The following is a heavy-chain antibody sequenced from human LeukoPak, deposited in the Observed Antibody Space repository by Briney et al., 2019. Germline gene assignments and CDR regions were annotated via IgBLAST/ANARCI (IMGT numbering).Heavy chain of an antibody. CDR1: GGSISSGSYY. CDR3: AREGLYSENWFDP. D-gene: IGHD3-10*02. Sequence: SETLSLTCTVSGGSISSGSYYWSWIRQPAGKGLEWIGRIYTSGSTNYNPSLKSRVTTSVDTSKNQFSLKLSSVTAADTAVYYCAREGLYSENWFDPWGQGTLVTVSS. V-gene: IGHV4-61*02. CDR2: IYTSGST. J-gene: IGHJ5*02.